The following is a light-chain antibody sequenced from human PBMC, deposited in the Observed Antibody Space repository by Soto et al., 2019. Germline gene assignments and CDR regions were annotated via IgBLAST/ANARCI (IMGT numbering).Light chain of an antibody. V-gene: IGLV1-40*01. Sequence: QSVLTQPPSVSGAPGQRVTISCTGSSSNIGAGYDVHWYQQLPGTAPKLLIYGNSNRPSGVPDRFSGSKSGTSASLAITGLRAEDEADYSCRSYASSLSGWVFGGGTKLTVL. CDR2: GNS. CDR3: RSYASSLSGWV. J-gene: IGLJ3*02. CDR1: SSNIGAGYD.